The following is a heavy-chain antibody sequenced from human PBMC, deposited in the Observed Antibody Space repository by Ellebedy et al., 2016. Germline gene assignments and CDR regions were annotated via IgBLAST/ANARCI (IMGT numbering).Heavy chain of an antibody. CDR2: INHSGST. V-gene: IGHV4-34*01. Sequence: SETLSLTCAVYGGSFSGYYWSWIRQPPGKGLEWIGEINHSGSTNYNPSLKSRVTISVDTSKNQFSLKLSSVTAADTAVYYCARGYATPVTTPPLSVWGQGTLVTVSS. D-gene: IGHD4-17*01. CDR3: ARGYATPVTTPPLSV. J-gene: IGHJ4*02. CDR1: GGSFSGYY.